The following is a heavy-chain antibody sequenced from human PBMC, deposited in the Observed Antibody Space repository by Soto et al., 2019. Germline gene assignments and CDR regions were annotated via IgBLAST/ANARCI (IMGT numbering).Heavy chain of an antibody. D-gene: IGHD6-19*01. Sequence: GSLRLXXAXSGFTFVRLWLSWCRQAPXRGLXXVANIKQDGSEKYYVDSVKGRFPLSRDNAKNSLYLQMNSLRAEDTAVYFCARVAYNNGWIFDYWGQGILVTVSS. CDR3: ARVAYNNGWIFDY. V-gene: IGHV3-7*01. J-gene: IGHJ4*01. CDR1: GFTFVRLW. CDR2: IKQDGSEK.